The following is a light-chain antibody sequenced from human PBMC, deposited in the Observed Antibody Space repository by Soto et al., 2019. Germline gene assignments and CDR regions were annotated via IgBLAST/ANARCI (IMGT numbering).Light chain of an antibody. Sequence: DIQMPQSPSTLTASVGDRVTITSRASQSISSWLAWYQQKPGKAPKLLIYKASSLESGVPSRFSGSGSGTAFTLTISSLQPDDFATYYCQQYNSYSRTFGQGTKVEIK. V-gene: IGKV1-5*03. CDR2: KAS. CDR1: QSISSW. J-gene: IGKJ1*01. CDR3: QQYNSYSRT.